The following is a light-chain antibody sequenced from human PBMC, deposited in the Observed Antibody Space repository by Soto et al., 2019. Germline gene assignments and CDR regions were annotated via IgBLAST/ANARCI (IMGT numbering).Light chain of an antibody. CDR3: LQYNNWPRT. CDR2: GAS. V-gene: IGKV3-15*01. CDR1: QSVSSN. Sequence: EIVMTQSPATLSLSPGERATLSCRASQSVSSNLAWYQQKPGQAPRLLIYGASTRATGIPARFSGSGSGTEFTLTISSLQSEDFAVYYCLQYNNWPRTFGQGTKVDVK. J-gene: IGKJ1*01.